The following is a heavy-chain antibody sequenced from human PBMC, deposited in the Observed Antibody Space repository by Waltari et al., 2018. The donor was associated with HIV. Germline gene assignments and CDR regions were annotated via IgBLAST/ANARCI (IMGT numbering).Heavy chain of an antibody. V-gene: IGHV3-9*01. CDR2: I. Sequence: IGYADSVKGRFTISRDNAKNSLYLQMNSLRAEDTALYYCAKEGVAYYYYGMDVWGQGTTVTVSS. CDR3: AKEGVAYYYYGMDV. D-gene: IGHD2-15*01. J-gene: IGHJ6*02.